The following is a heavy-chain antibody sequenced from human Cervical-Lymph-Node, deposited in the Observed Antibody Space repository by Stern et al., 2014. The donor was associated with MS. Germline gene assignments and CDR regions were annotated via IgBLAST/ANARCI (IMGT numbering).Heavy chain of an antibody. D-gene: IGHD7-27*01. Sequence: VQLVQSGGGLVKPGGSLRLSCAASGFTFSTYSMTWVRQAPGKGLEWVSSITGSGSYIYYADLVKGRFTISRDNAENSLYLQMNSLRVEDTAVYYCARDARLGNYYGMDVWGQGTTVTVSS. CDR1: GFTFSTYS. CDR2: ITGSGSYI. J-gene: IGHJ6*02. CDR3: ARDARLGNYYGMDV. V-gene: IGHV3-21*01.